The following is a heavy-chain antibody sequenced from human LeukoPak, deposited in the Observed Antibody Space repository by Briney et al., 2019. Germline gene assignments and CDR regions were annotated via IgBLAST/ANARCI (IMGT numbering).Heavy chain of an antibody. CDR2: ISGCGGST. V-gene: IGHV3-23*01. J-gene: IGHJ5*02. CDR3: AKDFVGATET. D-gene: IGHD1-26*01. Sequence: GGSLRLSCAASGFTFSSYAMSWVRQAPGKGLERVSAISGCGGSTYYADSVKGRFTISRDNSKNTLYLQMNSLRAEDTAVYYCAKDFVGATETWGQGTLVTVSS. CDR1: GFTFSSYA.